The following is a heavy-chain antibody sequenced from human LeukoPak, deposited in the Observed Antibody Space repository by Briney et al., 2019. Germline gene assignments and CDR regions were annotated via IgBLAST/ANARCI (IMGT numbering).Heavy chain of an antibody. CDR3: AAGIGWELNADYYYGMDV. CDR1: GFTFSSYR. V-gene: IGHV3-30*03. J-gene: IGHJ6*02. Sequence: PGGSLRLSCAASGFTFSSYRMHWVRQAPGKGPEWVAVVPNDESNKYYADSVKGRFTISRDNSKNSLYLQMNSLRAEDTAVYYCAAGIGWELNADYYYGMDVWGQGTTVTVSS. D-gene: IGHD1-26*01. CDR2: VPNDESNK.